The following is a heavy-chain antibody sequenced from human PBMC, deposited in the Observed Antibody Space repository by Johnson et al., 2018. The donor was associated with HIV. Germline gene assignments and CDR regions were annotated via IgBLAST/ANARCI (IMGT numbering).Heavy chain of an antibody. D-gene: IGHD6-13*01. V-gene: IGHV3-7*01. CDR3: ARVEGSSWSRGAFDI. CDR1: GFTISTFW. CDR2: IKQDGSEK. Sequence: VQLVESGGALVQPGGSLRLSCEVSGFTISTFWMHWVRQVPGKGLEWVANIKQDGSEKYYVDSVKGRFTISRDNAKNSLYLQMNSLRAEDTAVYYCARVEGSSWSRGAFDIWGQGTMVTVSS. J-gene: IGHJ3*02.